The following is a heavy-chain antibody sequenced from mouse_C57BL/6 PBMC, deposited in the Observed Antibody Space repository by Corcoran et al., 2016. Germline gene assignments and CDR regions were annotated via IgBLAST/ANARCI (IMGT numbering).Heavy chain of an antibody. D-gene: IGHD6-1*01. J-gene: IGHJ4*01. CDR3: ARRLPQVMDF. CDR1: GYTFKSFG. CDR2: TYPTSGNI. V-gene: IGHV1-81*01. Sequence: QVQLQQSGAELARPGASVKLPCKASGYTFKSFGISWVKQRTGHGLEWIGETYPTSGNIYYNEKFKGKATLTAAKSSSTSYMELRSLTSEDSAVYFCARRLPQVMDFWGQGTSVTVSS.